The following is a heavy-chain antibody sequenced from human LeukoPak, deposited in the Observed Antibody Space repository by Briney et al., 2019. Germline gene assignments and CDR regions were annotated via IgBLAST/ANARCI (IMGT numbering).Heavy chain of an antibody. CDR3: AKDVGKWESLHFFDY. Sequence: GGSLRLSCLTSGFTLSTNAMSWVCQAPGKGLEWISGISGSGASTYYADSVKGRFTISRDDSRNTLYLQMNSLRGDDTAVYYCAKDVGKWESLHFFDYWGQGTLVTVSS. D-gene: IGHD1-26*01. V-gene: IGHV3-23*01. J-gene: IGHJ4*02. CDR1: GFTLSTNA. CDR2: ISGSGAST.